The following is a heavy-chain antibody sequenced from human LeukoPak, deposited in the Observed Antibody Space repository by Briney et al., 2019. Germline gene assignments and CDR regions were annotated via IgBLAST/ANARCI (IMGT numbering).Heavy chain of an antibody. Sequence: SETLSLTCTVSGGSISSYYWTWIRQPPGKGLEWIGYIYSSGNTNYNPSLNSRVTISLDTSKSQFSLMLRSLTAADTAVYYCARRYTASPGERFDYWGQGTLVTVSS. J-gene: IGHJ4*02. V-gene: IGHV4-59*08. D-gene: IGHD2-2*02. CDR2: IYSSGNT. CDR1: GGSISSYY. CDR3: ARRYTASPGERFDY.